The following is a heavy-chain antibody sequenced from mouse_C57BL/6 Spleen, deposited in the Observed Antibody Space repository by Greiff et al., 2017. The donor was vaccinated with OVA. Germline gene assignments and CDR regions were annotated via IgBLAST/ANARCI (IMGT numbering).Heavy chain of an antibody. V-gene: IGHV5-17*01. CDR1: GFTFSDYG. CDR3: ARGRGPYFDY. CDR2: ISSGSSTI. Sequence: EVKLVESGGGLVKPGGSLKLSCAASGFTFSDYGMHWVRQAPEKGLEWVAYISSGSSTIYYADTVKGRFTISRDNAKNTLFLQMTSLRSEDTAMYYCARGRGPYFDYWGQGTTLTVSS. J-gene: IGHJ2*01.